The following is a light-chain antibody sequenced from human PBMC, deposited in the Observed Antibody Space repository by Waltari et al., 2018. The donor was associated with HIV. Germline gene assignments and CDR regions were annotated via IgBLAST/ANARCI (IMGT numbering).Light chain of an antibody. Sequence: QSALTQPRSVSGSPGQSVTISFTGTSSDVGDYNYVSWYQQHPGKAPKLMIFDVNKRPSGVPDRFSGSKSGNTASLTISGLQAEDEADYYCCSYADDYTWVFGGGTKLTVL. CDR2: DVN. J-gene: IGLJ3*02. CDR1: SSDVGDYNY. V-gene: IGLV2-11*01. CDR3: CSYADDYTWV.